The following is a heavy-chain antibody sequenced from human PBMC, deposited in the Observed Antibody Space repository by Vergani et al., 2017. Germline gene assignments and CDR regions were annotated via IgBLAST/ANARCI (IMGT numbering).Heavy chain of an antibody. CDR3: ARECYYYDSSGFDY. CDR2: IYYSGST. Sequence: QVQLQESGPGLVKPSETLSLTCTVSGGSLSSYYWSWIRQPPGKGLEWSGYIYYSGSTNYNPSLKSRVTISVDTSKNQFSLKLSSVTAADTAVYYCARECYYYDSSGFDYWGQGTLVTVSS. CDR1: GGSLSSYY. D-gene: IGHD3-22*01. J-gene: IGHJ4*02. V-gene: IGHV4-59*01.